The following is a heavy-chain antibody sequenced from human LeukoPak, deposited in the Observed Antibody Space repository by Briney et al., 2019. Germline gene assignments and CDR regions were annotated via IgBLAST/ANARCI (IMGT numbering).Heavy chain of an antibody. CDR2: DYTSGST. CDR3: ARDAGAEYFQH. CDR1: GGSISSGSYY. V-gene: IGHV4-61*02. Sequence: SETLSLTCTVSGGSISSGSYYWSWIRPPAGKGLEWIGRDYTSGSTNYNPSLKSRVTISLDTSKNQFSLKLSSVTAADTAVYYCARDAGAEYFQHWGQGTLVTVSS. J-gene: IGHJ1*01.